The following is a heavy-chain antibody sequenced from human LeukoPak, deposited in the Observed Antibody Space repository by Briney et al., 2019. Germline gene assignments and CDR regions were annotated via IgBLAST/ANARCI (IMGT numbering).Heavy chain of an antibody. Sequence: GESLKISCKGSGYTFTNYWIHWARQMPGKGLEWMGNVYPGDSDTRYSPSFQGQVTISADKSITTTYLQWNSLKASDTAIYYCARQLDYGGFGAFGIWGQGTMVTVSS. CDR1: GYTFTNYW. V-gene: IGHV5-51*01. D-gene: IGHD4-23*01. CDR2: VYPGDSDT. J-gene: IGHJ3*02. CDR3: ARQLDYGGFGAFGI.